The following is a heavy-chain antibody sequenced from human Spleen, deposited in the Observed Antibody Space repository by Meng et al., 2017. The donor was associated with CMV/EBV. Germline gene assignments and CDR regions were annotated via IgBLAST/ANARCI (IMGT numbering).Heavy chain of an antibody. CDR3: AKGGRAVSAAIGGWFDP. CDR2: ITGIASST. Sequence: FMFRTHALNLVRQTPGTGLGWVSAITGIASSTYYTDSVQGRFTISRDNSKNKLYLQMNNLRAEDTAVYYCAKGGRAVSAAIGGWFDPWGQGTLVTVSS. D-gene: IGHD2-2*01. J-gene: IGHJ5*02. CDR1: FMFRTHA. V-gene: IGHV3-23*01.